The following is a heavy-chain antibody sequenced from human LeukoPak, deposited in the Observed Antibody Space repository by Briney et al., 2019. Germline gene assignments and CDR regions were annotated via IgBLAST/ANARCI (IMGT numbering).Heavy chain of an antibody. CDR3: AKAGAEGYNLFSF. D-gene: IGHD5-24*01. Sequence: GASVKVSCKASGYSVIASYIHRLRQAPGQGLEWMGRINPKSGGTDYAQKFQGRVTMTTDTSISTAYIDLNRLTSDDTATYYCAKAGAEGYNLFSFWGQGTPVTVSS. CDR2: INPKSGGT. CDR1: GYSVIASY. J-gene: IGHJ4*02. V-gene: IGHV1-2*02.